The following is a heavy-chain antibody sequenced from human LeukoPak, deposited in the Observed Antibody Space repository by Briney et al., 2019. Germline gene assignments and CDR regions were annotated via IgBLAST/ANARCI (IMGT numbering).Heavy chain of an antibody. CDR2: INPNSGGT. J-gene: IGHJ3*02. CDR1: GYTFTGYY. Sequence: ASVKVSCKASGYTFTGYYMHWVRQAPGRGLEWMGWINPNSGGTNYAQKFQGRVTMTRDTSISTAYMELSRLRSDDTAVYYCARATAFLLWFGELMGAFDIWGQGTMVTVSS. D-gene: IGHD3-10*01. V-gene: IGHV1-2*02. CDR3: ARATAFLLWFGELMGAFDI.